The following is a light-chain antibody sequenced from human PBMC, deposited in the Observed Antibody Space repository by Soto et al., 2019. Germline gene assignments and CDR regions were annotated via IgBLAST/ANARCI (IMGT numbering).Light chain of an antibody. CDR1: SSDVGGYNY. CDR2: EGT. CDR3: CSYAGDYMFV. Sequence: QSALTQPASVSGSPGQSITISCTGTSSDVGGYNYVSWYQHHPGNAPKLMIYEGTKRPSGVSDRFSGSKSDNTASLTISGLQAEDEGDYYCCSYAGDYMFVFGTGTKLTVL. J-gene: IGLJ1*01. V-gene: IGLV2-23*01.